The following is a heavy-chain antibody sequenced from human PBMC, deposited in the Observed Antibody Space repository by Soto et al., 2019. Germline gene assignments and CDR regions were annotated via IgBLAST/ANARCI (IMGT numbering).Heavy chain of an antibody. V-gene: IGHV1-24*01. CDR1: GYTLTELS. J-gene: IGHJ6*02. CDR2: FDPEDGET. Sequence: ASVKVSCKVSGYTLTELSMHWVRQVPGKGLEWMGGFDPEDGETIYAQKFQGRVTMTEDTSTDTAYMELSSLRSEDTAVYYCATDQSSSWGGYGMDVWAQGTTVTVSS. D-gene: IGHD6-13*01. CDR3: ATDQSSSWGGYGMDV.